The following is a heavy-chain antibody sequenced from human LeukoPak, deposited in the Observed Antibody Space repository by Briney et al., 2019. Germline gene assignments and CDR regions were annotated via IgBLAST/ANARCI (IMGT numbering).Heavy chain of an antibody. CDR3: ARRGLRYFDWGNNWFDP. Sequence: PSETLSLTCTVSGGSISSYYWSWIRQPPGKGLEWIGYIYSSGSTYYNPSLKSRVTISVDTSKNQFSLKLSSVTAADTAVFYCARRGLRYFDWGNNWFDPWGQGTLVTVSS. V-gene: IGHV4-4*08. D-gene: IGHD3-9*01. CDR2: IYSSGST. CDR1: GGSISSYY. J-gene: IGHJ5*02.